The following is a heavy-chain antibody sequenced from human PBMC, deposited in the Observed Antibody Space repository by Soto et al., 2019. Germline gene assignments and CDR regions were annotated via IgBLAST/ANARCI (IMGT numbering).Heavy chain of an antibody. V-gene: IGHV3-7*04. CDR3: SGGVGDAF. CDR2: INQDGSEK. J-gene: IGHJ4*02. D-gene: IGHD1-26*01. Sequence: EVHLVESGGGLVQTGGSLRLSCAIFESTVSRDWMNWVRQAPGKGLEWVAHINQDGSEKYYVDSVKGRFTISRDNAKKSLSLQKNSLRPADTAMYYCSGGVGDAFWGQGTLVTVSS. CDR1: ESTVSRDW.